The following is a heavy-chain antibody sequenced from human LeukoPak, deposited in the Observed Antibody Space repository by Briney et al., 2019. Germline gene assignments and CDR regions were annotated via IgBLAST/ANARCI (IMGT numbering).Heavy chain of an antibody. CDR1: GLTFSSFW. Sequence: GGSLRLSCAASGLTFSSFWMSWLRQAPGKGLEWVANIKQDGSEKYYVDSVKGRFTISRDNAKNSLYLQMNSLRVEDTAVYYCAKDGGSGWSFFDYWGQGTLVTVSS. V-gene: IGHV3-7*01. CDR3: AKDGGSGWSFFDY. D-gene: IGHD6-19*01. CDR2: IKQDGSEK. J-gene: IGHJ4*02.